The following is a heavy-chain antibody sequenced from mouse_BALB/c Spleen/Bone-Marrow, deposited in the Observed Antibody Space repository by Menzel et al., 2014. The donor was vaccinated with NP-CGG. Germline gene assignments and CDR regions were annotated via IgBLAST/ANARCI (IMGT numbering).Heavy chain of an antibody. D-gene: IGHD2-14*01. CDR1: GHTFTSYV. CDR3: ARSGRYDGFAY. J-gene: IGHJ3*01. Sequence: LQQSGPELVKPGASVKMSCKASGHTFTSYVMHWVKQKPGQGLEWIGYINPYNDGTKYNEKFKGKATLTSDKSSSTAYMELSSLTSEDSAVYYCARSGRYDGFAYWGQGTLVTVSA. CDR2: INPYNDGT. V-gene: IGHV1-14*01.